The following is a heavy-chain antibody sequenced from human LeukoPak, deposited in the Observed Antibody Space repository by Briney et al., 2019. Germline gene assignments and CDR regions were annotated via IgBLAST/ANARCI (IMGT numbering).Heavy chain of an antibody. V-gene: IGHV3-49*04. Sequence: GGSLRLSCTASGFTFGDYAMSWVRQAPGKGLEWVGFIRSKAYGGTTEYAASVKGRFTISRDDSKSIAYLQMNSLKTEDTAVYYCTSVGAGAFDYWGQGTLVTVPS. CDR3: TSVGAGAFDY. D-gene: IGHD1-26*01. CDR1: GFTFGDYA. J-gene: IGHJ4*02. CDR2: IRSKAYGGTT.